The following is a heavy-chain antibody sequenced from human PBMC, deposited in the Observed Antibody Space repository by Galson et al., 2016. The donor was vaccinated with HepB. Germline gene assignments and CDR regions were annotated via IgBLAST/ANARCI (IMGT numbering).Heavy chain of an antibody. CDR3: AKARSRYGSDCIDY. CDR2: VSFDGSQK. CDR1: GFTFSSYG. V-gene: IGHV3-30*18. J-gene: IGHJ4*02. Sequence: SLRLSCAASGFTFSSYGMHWVRQAPGQGLEWVAVVSFDGSQKYYPDSVKGRFAISRDNSKNTLFLQVTSLRAEDTAVYYCAKARSRYGSDCIDYWGQGALVTVSS. D-gene: IGHD6-19*01.